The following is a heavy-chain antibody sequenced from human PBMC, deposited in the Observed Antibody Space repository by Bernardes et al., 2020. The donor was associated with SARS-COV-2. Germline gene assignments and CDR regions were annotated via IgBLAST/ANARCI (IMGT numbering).Heavy chain of an antibody. D-gene: IGHD3-3*01. J-gene: IGHJ4*02. Sequence: ASVKVSCKASGYTFTGYYMHWVRQAPGQGLEWMGWINPNSGGTNYAQKFQGRVTMTRDTSISTAYMELSRLRSDDTAVYYCARGIHRITIFGVVRPLDYWGEGTLVSV. CDR1: GYTFTGYY. CDR3: ARGIHRITIFGVVRPLDY. V-gene: IGHV1-2*02. CDR2: INPNSGGT.